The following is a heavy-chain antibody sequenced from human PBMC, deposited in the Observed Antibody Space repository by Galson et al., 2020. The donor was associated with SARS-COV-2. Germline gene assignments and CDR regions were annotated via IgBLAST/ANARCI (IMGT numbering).Heavy chain of an antibody. J-gene: IGHJ5*02. CDR2: IYYSGST. CDR3: ARAKQWFGDSFDP. Sequence: SETLSLTCTVSGGSVSSGSYYWSWIRQPPGKGLEWIGYIYYSGSTNYNPSLKSRVTISVDTSKNQFSLKLSSVTAADTAVYYCARAKQWFGDSFDPWGQGTLVTVSS. D-gene: IGHD3-10*01. V-gene: IGHV4-61*01. CDR1: GGSVSSGSYY.